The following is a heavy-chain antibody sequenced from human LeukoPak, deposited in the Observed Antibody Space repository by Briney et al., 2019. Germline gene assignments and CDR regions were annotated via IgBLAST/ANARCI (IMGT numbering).Heavy chain of an antibody. CDR2: INHNSGGT. D-gene: IGHD4-17*01. J-gene: IGHJ4*02. CDR3: ARDADQYGDYVDY. CDR1: GYTFTGYY. V-gene: IGHV1-2*02. Sequence: ASVKVSCKASGYTFTGYYMHWVRQAPGQGLEWMGWINHNSGGTNYAQKFQGRVTMTRDTSISTAYMELSRLRSDDTAVYYCARDADQYGDYVDYWGQGTLVTVSS.